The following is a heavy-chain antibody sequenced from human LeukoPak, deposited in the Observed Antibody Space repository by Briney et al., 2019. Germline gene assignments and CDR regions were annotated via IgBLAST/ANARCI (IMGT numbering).Heavy chain of an antibody. D-gene: IGHD3-10*01. CDR3: ARGARSSDY. V-gene: IGHV4-59*08. CDR1: GDSISSYY. J-gene: IGHJ4*02. CDR2: IYYSGGT. Sequence: SETLSLTCTVSGDSISSYYWSWIRQPPGKGLEWIGYIYYSGGTDYNPSLKSRVTISVDTSKNQFSLKLRSVTAADTAVYYCARGARSSDYWGQGTLVTVSS.